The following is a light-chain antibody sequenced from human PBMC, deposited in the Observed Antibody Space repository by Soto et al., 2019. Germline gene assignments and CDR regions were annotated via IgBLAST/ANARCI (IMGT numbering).Light chain of an antibody. J-gene: IGLJ1*01. Sequence: QPVLTQPASVSGSPGQSSTISCTSASSDVGSYNLVSWYHQHPGKAPKLMIYEVSKRPSGVSNRFSGSKSGNTASLTISGLQAEDEADYYCCSYAGSSSFYVFGTGTKVTVL. V-gene: IGLV2-23*02. CDR2: EVS. CDR3: CSYAGSSSFYV. CDR1: SSDVGSYNL.